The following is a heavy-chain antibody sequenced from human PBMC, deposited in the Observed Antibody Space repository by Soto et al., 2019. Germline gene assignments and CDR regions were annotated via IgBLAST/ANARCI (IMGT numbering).Heavy chain of an antibody. CDR3: ARDVSLPYYYYYGMDV. CDR1: GFTFSSYA. J-gene: IGHJ6*02. CDR2: ISYDGSNK. Sequence: QVQLVESGGGVVQPGRSLRLSCAASGFTFSSYAMHWVRQAPGKGLEWVAVISYDGSNKYYADSVKGRFTISRDNSKNTLYLQMNSLRAEDTAVYYCARDVSLPYYYYYGMDVWGQGTTVTVSS. V-gene: IGHV3-30-3*01.